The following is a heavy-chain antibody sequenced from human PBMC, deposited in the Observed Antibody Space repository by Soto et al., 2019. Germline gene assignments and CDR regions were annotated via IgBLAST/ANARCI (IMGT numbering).Heavy chain of an antibody. Sequence: PGGSLRLSCAASGFTFDDYTMHWVRQAPGKGLEWVSLISWDGGSTYYADSVKGRFTISRDNSKNSLYLQMNSLRTEDTALYYCAKDGAGSSSWSLNWFDPWGKGTLVTVSS. D-gene: IGHD6-13*01. CDR3: AKDGAGSSSWSLNWFDP. CDR2: ISWDGGST. J-gene: IGHJ5*02. CDR1: GFTFDDYT. V-gene: IGHV3-43*01.